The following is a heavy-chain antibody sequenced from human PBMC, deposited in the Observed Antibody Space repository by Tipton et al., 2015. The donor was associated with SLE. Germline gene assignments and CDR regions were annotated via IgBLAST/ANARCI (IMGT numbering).Heavy chain of an antibody. CDR2: VYYTGNT. CDR1: GGSISSGGYH. D-gene: IGHD5-24*01. J-gene: IGHJ5*02. V-gene: IGHV4-39*07. CDR3: ARDGHNMGRWFDP. Sequence: TLSLTCTVSGGSISSGGYHWGWIRQPPGKGLEWVGTVYYTGNTFYNPSLKSRVTISVDTSKNQFSLKLTSVSAADTAVYYCARDGHNMGRWFDPWGQGTQVTVSS.